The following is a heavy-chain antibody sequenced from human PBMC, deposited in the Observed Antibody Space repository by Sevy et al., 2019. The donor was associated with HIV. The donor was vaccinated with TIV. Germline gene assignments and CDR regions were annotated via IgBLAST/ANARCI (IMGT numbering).Heavy chain of an antibody. CDR2: IYHSGST. D-gene: IGHD3-3*01. CDR3: ARGGDLGY. CDR1: GYSISSGYY. J-gene: IGHJ4*02. V-gene: IGHV4-38-2*02. Sequence: SETLSLTCTVSGYSISSGYYWGWIRQPPGKGLEWIGSIYHSGSTYYNPSLKSRVTISVDTSKNQFSLKLSSVTAADTAVYYCARGGDLGYWGQRTLVTVSS.